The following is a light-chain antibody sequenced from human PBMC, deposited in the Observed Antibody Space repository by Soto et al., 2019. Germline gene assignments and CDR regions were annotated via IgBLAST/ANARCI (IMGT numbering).Light chain of an antibody. J-gene: IGKJ5*01. CDR1: QGISSA. V-gene: IGKV1-13*02. Sequence: AIQLTQSPSSLSASVGDRVTNTCRASQGISSALAWYQQKTGKAPKLLISAVSILESGVPSRFSGSGSGTDFTLTISSLDPEDFATYYCQQCSTYPITFGQGTRLEIK. CDR2: AVS. CDR3: QQCSTYPIT.